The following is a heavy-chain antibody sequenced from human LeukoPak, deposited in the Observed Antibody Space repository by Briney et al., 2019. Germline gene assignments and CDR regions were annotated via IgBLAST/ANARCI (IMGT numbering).Heavy chain of an antibody. CDR3: AKTTSSLWFGEFRGGANYFDY. J-gene: IGHJ4*02. CDR1: GFNFNRFA. CDR2: ISGCGGTT. V-gene: IGHV3-23*01. Sequence: GGSLRLSCTASGFNFNRFAVTWVRQAPGKGLEWVSAISGCGGTTHYADSVKGRFSISRDNSKNTLYLQLSRVRAEDTAVYYCAKTTSSLWFGEFRGGANYFDYWGQGALVTVSS. D-gene: IGHD3-10*01.